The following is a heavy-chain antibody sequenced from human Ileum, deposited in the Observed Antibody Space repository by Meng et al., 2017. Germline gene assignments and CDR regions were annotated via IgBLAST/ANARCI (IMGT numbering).Heavy chain of an antibody. CDR2: ISHSGSA. J-gene: IGHJ4*02. CDR3: ARHGGYSQDF. V-gene: IGHV4-4*02. D-gene: IGHD4-23*01. CDR1: SGSISSNTY. Sequence: VPLQESGPGLVRPSGTLSLTCAVSSGSISSNTYWSWVRQPPGKGLEWIGQISHSGSAYYNPSLKSRVTMSVDKSKSQFSLMLTSVTAADTAIYYCARHGGYSQDFWGQGTLVTVSS.